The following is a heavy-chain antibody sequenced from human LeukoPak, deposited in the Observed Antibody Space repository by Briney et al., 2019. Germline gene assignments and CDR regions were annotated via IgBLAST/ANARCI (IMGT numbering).Heavy chain of an antibody. CDR2: LWLDGSNK. Sequence: PGRSLRLSCAASGFTLSSYGIHWVRQAPGKGLEWVGVLWLDGSNKYYADSVKGRFTLSRDNSKNTLYLQMNSLRTEDTAVYYCARGQLSFDYWGQGTLVTVSS. CDR1: GFTLSSYG. J-gene: IGHJ4*02. CDR3: ARGQLSFDY. V-gene: IGHV3-33*01. D-gene: IGHD6-13*01.